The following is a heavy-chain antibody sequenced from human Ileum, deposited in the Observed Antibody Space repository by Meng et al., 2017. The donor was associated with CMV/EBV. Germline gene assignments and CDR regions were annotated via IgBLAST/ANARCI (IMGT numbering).Heavy chain of an antibody. CDR1: GFTVSSNH. CDR2: IYDGETT. J-gene: IGHJ4*02. D-gene: IGHD3-3*01. CDR3: GTVPFWGGPTETD. V-gene: IGHV3-53*01. Sequence: GESLKISCAASGFTVSSNHMTWVRQAPGKGLEWVSVIYDGETTYYSDSVKGRFTISRNNSKNALYLQMNSLRADDTAVYYCGTVPFWGGPTETDWGQGTLVTVSS.